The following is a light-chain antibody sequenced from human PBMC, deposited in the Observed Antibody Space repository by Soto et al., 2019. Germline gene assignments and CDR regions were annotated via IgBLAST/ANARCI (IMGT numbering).Light chain of an antibody. CDR1: QSISSW. J-gene: IGKJ2*01. CDR3: QQYNSYSYT. Sequence: DIQMTQSPSTLSASVGYRVTITCRASQSISSWLAWYQQKPGKAPTLLIYDASSLESGVPSRFSGSGSGTEFTLTISSLQPDDFATYYCQQYNSYSYTFGQGTKLEIK. CDR2: DAS. V-gene: IGKV1-5*01.